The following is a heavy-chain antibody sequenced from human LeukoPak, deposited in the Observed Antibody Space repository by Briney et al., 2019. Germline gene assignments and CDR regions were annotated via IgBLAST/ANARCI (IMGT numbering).Heavy chain of an antibody. D-gene: IGHD1-14*01. CDR1: GGSISSSSYY. Sequence: SETLSLTCTVSGGSISSSSYYWGWIRQPPGKGLEWIGSIYYSGSTYYNPSLKSRVTISVDTSKNQFSLKLSSVTAADTAVYYCARAITTGNDYWGQGTLVTVSS. CDR3: ARAITTGNDY. CDR2: IYYSGST. V-gene: IGHV4-39*07. J-gene: IGHJ4*02.